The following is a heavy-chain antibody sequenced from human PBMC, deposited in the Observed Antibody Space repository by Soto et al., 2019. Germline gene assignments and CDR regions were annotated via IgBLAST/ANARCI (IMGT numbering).Heavy chain of an antibody. V-gene: IGHV4-59*01. J-gene: IGHJ5*02. CDR3: ARGVGKFLEWSINWFDP. D-gene: IGHD3-3*01. CDR1: GGSISSYY. CDR2: IYYSGST. Sequence: QVQLQESGPGLVKPSETLSLTCTVSGGSISSYYWSWIRQPPGKGLEWIGYIYYSGSTNYNPSLKRRVTISVDTSKNQFSLKLSSVTAADTAVYYCARGVGKFLEWSINWFDPWGQGTLVTVSS.